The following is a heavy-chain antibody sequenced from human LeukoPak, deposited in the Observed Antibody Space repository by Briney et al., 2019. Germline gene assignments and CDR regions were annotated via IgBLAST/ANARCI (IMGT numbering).Heavy chain of an antibody. CDR2: INHSGST. CDR1: GGSFSGYY. Sequence: SETLSLTCAVCGGSFSGYYWSWIRQPPGKGLEWIGEINHSGSTNYNPSLKSRVTISVDTSKNQFSLKLSSVTAADTAVYYCARVGVTTWFDPWGQGTLVTVSS. CDR3: ARVGVTTWFDP. V-gene: IGHV4-34*01. J-gene: IGHJ5*02. D-gene: IGHD4-11*01.